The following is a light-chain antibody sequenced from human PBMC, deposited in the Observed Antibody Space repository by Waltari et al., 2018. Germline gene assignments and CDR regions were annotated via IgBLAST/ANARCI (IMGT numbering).Light chain of an antibody. CDR3: SSYTTTRVM. J-gene: IGLJ3*02. Sequence: QSALTQPASVSGSPGQSLTISCSGTGRSVGGFNYVSWYQQHPGKAPEVIIYDVTNRPSGVSDRFSGSKSGNTASLTISGLQAEDEADYYCSSYTTTRVMFGGGTKVTVL. CDR2: DVT. V-gene: IGLV2-14*03. CDR1: GRSVGGFNY.